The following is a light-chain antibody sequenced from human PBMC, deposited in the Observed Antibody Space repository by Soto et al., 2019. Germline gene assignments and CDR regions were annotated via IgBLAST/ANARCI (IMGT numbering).Light chain of an antibody. V-gene: IGKV3-20*01. CDR2: GAS. Sequence: EIVLTQSPGTLSLSPGERATLSCRASQTVSSSYLAWFQQKPGQAPRLLIYGASYRATGIPDRFSGSGSGTDFTLTISRLEPEDFAVYYCQQYVTSSPRTFGQGTKVEIK. CDR3: QQYVTSSPRT. J-gene: IGKJ1*01. CDR1: QTVSSSY.